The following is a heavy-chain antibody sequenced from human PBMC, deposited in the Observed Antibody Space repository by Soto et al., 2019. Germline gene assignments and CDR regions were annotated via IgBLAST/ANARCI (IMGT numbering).Heavy chain of an antibody. CDR2: IIPIFGTA. Sequence: SVKVSSQASACPFSSYAISWVRQAPGQGLEWTGGIIPIFGTANYAQKFQGRVTITADESTSTAYMELSSLRSEDTAVYYCARATRETYYYESSGYSHFDYWGQGTLVTVSS. CDR3: ARATRETYYYESSGYSHFDY. CDR1: ACPFSSYA. J-gene: IGHJ4*02. D-gene: IGHD3-22*01. V-gene: IGHV1-69*13.